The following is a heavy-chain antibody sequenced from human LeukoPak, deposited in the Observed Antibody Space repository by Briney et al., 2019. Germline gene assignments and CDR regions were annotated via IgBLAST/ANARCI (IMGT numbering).Heavy chain of an antibody. CDR2: IKQDGSEK. Sequence: GGSLRLSCAASGFTFSDYYMSWIRQAPGKGLEWVANIKQDGSEKYYVDSVKGRFTISRDNAKNSLYLQMNSLRAEDTAVYYCARDLRLLAAAGTYYYYMDVWGKGTTVTVSS. J-gene: IGHJ6*03. CDR1: GFTFSDYY. V-gene: IGHV3-7*01. CDR3: ARDLRLLAAAGTYYYYMDV. D-gene: IGHD6-13*01.